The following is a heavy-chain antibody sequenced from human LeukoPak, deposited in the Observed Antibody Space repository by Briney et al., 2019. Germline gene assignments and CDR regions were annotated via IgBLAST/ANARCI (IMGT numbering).Heavy chain of an antibody. Sequence: ASVNVSCKASGYTFTSYDINWVRQATEQGLEWMGWMNPNSGNTGYAQKFQGRVTITRNTSISTAYMELSSLRSEDTAVYYCARGRSYGELDYWGQGTLVTVSS. CDR2: MNPNSGNT. V-gene: IGHV1-8*03. CDR1: GYTFTSYD. CDR3: ARGRSYGELDY. J-gene: IGHJ4*02. D-gene: IGHD5-18*01.